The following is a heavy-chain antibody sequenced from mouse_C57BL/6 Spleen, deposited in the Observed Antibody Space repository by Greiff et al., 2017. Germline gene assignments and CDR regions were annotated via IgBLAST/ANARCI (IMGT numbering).Heavy chain of an antibody. J-gene: IGHJ4*01. CDR1: GFTFSDAW. V-gene: IGHV6-6*01. CDR3: TRPRQLRHYAMDY. CDR2: IRNKANNHAT. D-gene: IGHD3-2*02. Sequence: EVQLQESGGGLVQPGGSMKLSCAASGFTFSDAWMDWVRQSPEKGLEWVAEIRNKANNHATYYAESVKGRFTISRDDSKSSVYLQMNSLRAEDTGIYYCTRPRQLRHYAMDYWGQGTSVTVSS.